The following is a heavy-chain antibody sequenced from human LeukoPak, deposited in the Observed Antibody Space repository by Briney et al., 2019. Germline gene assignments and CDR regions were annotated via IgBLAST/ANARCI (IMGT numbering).Heavy chain of an antibody. CDR1: GFTVSSNY. Sequence: GGSLRLSCAASGFTVSSNYMSWVRQAPGKGLEWGSVIYSGGSTYYADSGKGRFTISRDNSKNTLYLQMNSLRAEDTAVYYCARVPPALSGWEIYFDYWGQGTLVTVSS. V-gene: IGHV3-53*01. D-gene: IGHD6-19*01. J-gene: IGHJ4*02. CDR2: IYSGGST. CDR3: ARVPPALSGWEIYFDY.